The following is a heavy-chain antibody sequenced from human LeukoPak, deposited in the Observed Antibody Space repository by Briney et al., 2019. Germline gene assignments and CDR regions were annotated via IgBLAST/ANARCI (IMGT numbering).Heavy chain of an antibody. V-gene: IGHV1-69*01. CDR1: GGTFSSYA. CDR3: ARSGGYCSSTSCYLFDY. Sequence: VKVSCKASGGTFSSYAISWVRQAPGQGLEWMGGIIPIFGTANYAQKFQGRVTITADESTSTAYMELSSLRSEDTAVYYCARSGGYCSSTSCYLFDYWGQGTLVTVSS. CDR2: IIPIFGTA. J-gene: IGHJ4*02. D-gene: IGHD2-2*01.